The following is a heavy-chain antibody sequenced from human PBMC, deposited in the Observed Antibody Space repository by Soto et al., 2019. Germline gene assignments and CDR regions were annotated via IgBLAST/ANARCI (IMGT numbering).Heavy chain of an antibody. J-gene: IGHJ3*02. CDR1: GGTFSSYA. CDR3: ARDLSPVRAFDI. Sequence: SVQVSCKASGGTFSSYAITWVRQAPGQGLEWMGGIIPLFGTANYAQKFQGRVTITADESTNTAYMELSSLRSEDTALYYCARDLSPVRAFDIWGQGTMVTVSS. CDR2: IIPLFGTA. V-gene: IGHV1-69*13.